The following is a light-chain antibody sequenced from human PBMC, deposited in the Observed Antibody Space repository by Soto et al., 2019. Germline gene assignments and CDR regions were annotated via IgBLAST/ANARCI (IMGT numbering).Light chain of an antibody. J-gene: IGKJ5*01. Sequence: EIVLTQSPCTLSLSPGERATLSCRASQSVSSYLAWYQQKPGQAPRLLIYDASNRATGIPARFSGSGSGTDFTLTISSLEPEDFALYYCQQRSNWPITFGQGTRLEIK. V-gene: IGKV3-11*01. CDR1: QSVSSY. CDR3: QQRSNWPIT. CDR2: DAS.